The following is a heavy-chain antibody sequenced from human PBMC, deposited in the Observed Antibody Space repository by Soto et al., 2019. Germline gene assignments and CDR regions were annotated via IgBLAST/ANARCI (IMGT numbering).Heavy chain of an antibody. V-gene: IGHV3-23*01. CDR1: GFTFSSCD. CDR2: IIDSGGST. Sequence: PGGSLRLSCAASGFTFSSCDMGLVRQAPGKGLEWVSDIIDSGGSTYYADSVKGRFTISRDNSKSTLYLQMNSLRAEDTALYYCAKGRSYYYYYGVDVWGQGTTVTVSS. J-gene: IGHJ6*02. CDR3: AKGRSYYYYYGVDV.